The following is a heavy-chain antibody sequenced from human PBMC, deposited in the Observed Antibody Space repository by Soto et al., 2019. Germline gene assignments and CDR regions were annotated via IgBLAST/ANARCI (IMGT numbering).Heavy chain of an antibody. CDR3: ARERVTMIVGFYYFDF. Sequence: LRLSCVASGFTVDSNSISWVRQAPGKGLEWVSVFHGAGSTHYSDSVKDRFTISRDTSKNTVYLQIDSLRAEDTAVYYCARERVTMIVGFYYFDFWGQGTLVTVSS. J-gene: IGHJ4*02. CDR2: FHGAGST. CDR1: GFTVDSNS. V-gene: IGHV3-66*01. D-gene: IGHD3-22*01.